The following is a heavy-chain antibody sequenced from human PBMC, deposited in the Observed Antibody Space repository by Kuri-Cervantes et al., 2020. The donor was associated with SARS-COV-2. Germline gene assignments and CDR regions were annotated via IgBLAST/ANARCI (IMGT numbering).Heavy chain of an antibody. Sequence: LSLTCEASGFTLTYRWMSWVRPAPGKGLEWVANIKQDGSEKYYVDSVKGRFTISRDNAKNSLYLQMNSLRAEDTAVYYCAREAFGYCSGGSCYSHYWGQGTLVTVSS. V-gene: IGHV3-7*01. CDR1: GFTLTYRW. CDR3: AREAFGYCSGGSCYSHY. CDR2: IKQDGSEK. D-gene: IGHD2-15*01. J-gene: IGHJ4*02.